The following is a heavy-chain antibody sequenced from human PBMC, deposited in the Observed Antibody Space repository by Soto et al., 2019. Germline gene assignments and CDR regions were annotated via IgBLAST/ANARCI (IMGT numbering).Heavy chain of an antibody. V-gene: IGHV4-34*01. D-gene: IGHD6-13*01. Sequence: SETLSLTCAVYGGSFSGYYWSWIRQPPGKGLEWIGEINHSGSTNYNPSLKSRVTISVDTSKNQFSLKLSSVTAADTAVYYCARVRLYSSSWYLDYWGQGTLVTVSS. CDR1: GGSFSGYY. CDR2: INHSGST. CDR3: ARVRLYSSSWYLDY. J-gene: IGHJ4*02.